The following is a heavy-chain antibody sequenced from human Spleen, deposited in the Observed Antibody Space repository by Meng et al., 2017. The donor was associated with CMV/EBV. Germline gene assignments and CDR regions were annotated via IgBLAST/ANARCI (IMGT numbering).Heavy chain of an antibody. CDR1: GFTFSSYA. J-gene: IGHJ4*02. CDR2: ISGSGGST. Sequence: GESLKISCAASGFTFSSYAMSWVRQAPGKGLEWVSAISGSGGSTYYADSVKGRFTISRDNSKNTLYLQMNSLRVEDTAVYYCARVNYFDYWGQGTLVTVSS. CDR3: ARVNYFDY. V-gene: IGHV3-23*01.